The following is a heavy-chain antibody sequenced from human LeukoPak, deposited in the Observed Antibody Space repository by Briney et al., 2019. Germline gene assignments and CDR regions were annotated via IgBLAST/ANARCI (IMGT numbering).Heavy chain of an antibody. J-gene: IGHJ4*02. V-gene: IGHV3-7*01. Sequence: GGSLRLSCAASGFTFSSYWMSWVRQAPGKGLEWVANIKQDGSEKYYVDSVKGRFTISRDNAKNSLYLQMNSLRAEDTAVYYCARDYLRYVRGPAYWGQGILVTVSS. CDR2: IKQDGSEK. CDR3: ARDYLRYVRGPAY. CDR1: GFTFSSYW. D-gene: IGHD3-9*01.